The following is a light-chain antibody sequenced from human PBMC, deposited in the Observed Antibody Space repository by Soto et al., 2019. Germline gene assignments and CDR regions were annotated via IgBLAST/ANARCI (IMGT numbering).Light chain of an antibody. CDR2: GTS. Sequence: EIVLTQSPGTLSLSPGERATLSCRASQSVSSTYLAWYQQKPGQAPRLLIHGTSNRATGIPDRFSGSGSATDFTLTIGRLEPEDFAVSFCQLYGTSPMYTFGQGTKLEIK. J-gene: IGKJ2*01. CDR1: QSVSSTY. V-gene: IGKV3-20*01. CDR3: QLYGTSPMYT.